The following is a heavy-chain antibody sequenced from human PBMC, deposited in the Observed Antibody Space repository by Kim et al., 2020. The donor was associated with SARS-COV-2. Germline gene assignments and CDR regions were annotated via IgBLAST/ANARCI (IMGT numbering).Heavy chain of an antibody. J-gene: IGHJ4*02. D-gene: IGHD6-19*01. CDR3: ASWGSGWRYFDY. CDR1: GGSISSSSYY. Sequence: SETLSLTCTVSGGSISSSSYYWGWIRQPPGKGLEWIGSIYYSGSTYYNPSLKSRVTISVDTSKNQFSLKLSSVTAADTAVYYCASWGSGWRYFDYWGQGTLVTVSS. V-gene: IGHV4-39*01. CDR2: IYYSGST.